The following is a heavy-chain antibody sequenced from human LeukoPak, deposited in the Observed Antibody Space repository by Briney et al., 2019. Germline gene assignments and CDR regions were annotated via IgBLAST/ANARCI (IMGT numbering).Heavy chain of an antibody. CDR2: ISYDGSNK. CDR3: AKDKGGSGSCYYYYYGMDV. CDR1: GFTFSSYG. V-gene: IGHV3-30*18. Sequence: GRSLRLSCAASGFTFSSYGMHWVRQAPGKGLEWVAVISYDGSNKYYADSVKGRFTISRDNSKNTLYLQMNSLRAEDTAVYYCAKDKGGSGSCYYYYYGMDVWGKGTTVTVSS. J-gene: IGHJ6*04. D-gene: IGHD3-10*01.